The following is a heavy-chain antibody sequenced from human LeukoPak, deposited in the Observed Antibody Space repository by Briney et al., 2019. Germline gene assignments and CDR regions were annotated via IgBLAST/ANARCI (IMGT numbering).Heavy chain of an antibody. V-gene: IGHV4-39*01. CDR1: VGSISSSSYY. CDR2: IYYSGST. CDR3: ARTGTGYYTPYYFDY. D-gene: IGHD3/OR15-3a*01. J-gene: IGHJ4*02. Sequence: PSETPSLTCTLSVGSISSSSYYCGWIRQPPGKGLEWIVSIYYSGSTYYNPSLKSRVTISVDTSKNQFSLKLSSVTAADTAVYYCARTGTGYYTPYYFDYWGQGTLVTVSS.